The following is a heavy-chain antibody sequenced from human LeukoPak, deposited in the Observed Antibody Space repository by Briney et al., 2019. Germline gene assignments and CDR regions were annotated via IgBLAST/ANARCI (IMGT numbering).Heavy chain of an antibody. CDR3: ARAPAAAGTGDWFDP. V-gene: IGHV4-34*01. CDR1: GGSFSGYY. D-gene: IGHD6-13*01. CDR2: INHSGST. J-gene: IGHJ5*02. Sequence: SETLSLTCAVYGGSFSGYYWSWIRQPPGKGLEWIGEINHSGSTNYNPSLKSRVTISVDTSKNQFSLKLSSVTAADTAVYYCARAPAAAGTGDWFDPWGQGTLVTVSS.